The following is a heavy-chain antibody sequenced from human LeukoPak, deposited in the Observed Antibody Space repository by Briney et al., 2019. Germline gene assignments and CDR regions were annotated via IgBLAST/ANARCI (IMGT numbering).Heavy chain of an antibody. D-gene: IGHD3-9*01. CDR2: ISWNSGSI. J-gene: IGHJ6*02. Sequence: PGGSLRLSCAASGFTFDDYAMHWVRQAPGKGLEWVSGISWNSGSIDYADSVKGRFTISRDNAKTSLYLQMNSLRAEDTALYYCAKSGRTYYDILTGYYTPTHYYGMDVWGQGTTVTVSS. CDR1: GFTFDDYA. V-gene: IGHV3-9*01. CDR3: AKSGRTYYDILTGYYTPTHYYGMDV.